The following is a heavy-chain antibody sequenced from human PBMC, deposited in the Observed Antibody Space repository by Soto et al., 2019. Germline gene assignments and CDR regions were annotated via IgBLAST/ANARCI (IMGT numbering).Heavy chain of an antibody. CDR3: AKEIGYCSGGSWCYYYGMDV. Sequence: GGSLRLSCAASGFTFSSYAMSWVRQAPGKGLEWVSAISGSGGSTYYADSVKGRFTISRDNSKNTLYLQMNSLRAEDTAVYYCAKEIGYCSGGSWCYYYGMDVWGQGTTVTVSS. V-gene: IGHV3-23*01. CDR1: GFTFSSYA. J-gene: IGHJ6*02. CDR2: ISGSGGST. D-gene: IGHD2-15*01.